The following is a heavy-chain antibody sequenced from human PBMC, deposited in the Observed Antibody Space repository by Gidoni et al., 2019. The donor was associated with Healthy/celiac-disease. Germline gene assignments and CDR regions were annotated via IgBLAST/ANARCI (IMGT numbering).Heavy chain of an antibody. CDR1: GGSISSYY. Sequence: VQLQESGPGLVTPSETLSLTCIVSGGSISSYYWSWIRQPGGKGLEWIGRSYTSGTINYNPSLKSRVTMSVDTSKNQFSLKLSSVTAADTAVYYCARSSGDYGPFDYWGQGTLVTVSS. D-gene: IGHD4-17*01. CDR3: ARSSGDYGPFDY. CDR2: SYTSGTI. V-gene: IGHV4-4*07. J-gene: IGHJ4*02.